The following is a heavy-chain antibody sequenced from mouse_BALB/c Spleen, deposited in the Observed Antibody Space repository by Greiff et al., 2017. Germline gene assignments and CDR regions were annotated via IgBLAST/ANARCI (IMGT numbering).Heavy chain of an antibody. J-gene: IGHJ2*01. Sequence: VQLKESGPELVKPGASVKMSCKASGYTFTSYVMHWVKQKPGQGLEWIGYINPYNDGTKYNEKFKGKATLTSDKSSSTAYMELSSLTSEDSAVYYCARQEFITTVVPDYWGQGTTLTVSS. V-gene: IGHV1-14*01. D-gene: IGHD1-1*01. CDR2: INPYNDGT. CDR1: GYTFTSYV. CDR3: ARQEFITTVVPDY.